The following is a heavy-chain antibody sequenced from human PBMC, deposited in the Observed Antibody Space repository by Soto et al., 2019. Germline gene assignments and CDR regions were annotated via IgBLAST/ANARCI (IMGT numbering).Heavy chain of an antibody. CDR3: ARPKPGIEPYYFDY. V-gene: IGHV4-39*01. J-gene: IGHJ4*02. CDR2: IYYSGST. Sequence: PXETLSVTCPVSGGSISISSYYWGWIRQPPGKGLEWIGSIYYSGSTYYNPSLKSRVTISVDTSKNQFSLKLSSVTAADTAVYYCARPKPGIEPYYFDYWGQGTMVT. D-gene: IGHD6-13*01. CDR1: GGSISISSYY.